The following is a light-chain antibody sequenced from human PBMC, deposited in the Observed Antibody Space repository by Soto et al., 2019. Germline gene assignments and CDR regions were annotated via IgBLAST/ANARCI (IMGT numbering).Light chain of an antibody. CDR1: QGVSRK. CDR3: QQYNNWPPWT. CDR2: GAS. Sequence: IVSTHSPSTLSVAPGERVTFSFRSSQGVSRKLAWYQHKPGQAPRLLISGASTGATGTPARFSGSGSGTEFTLTISSLQSEDCAVYYCQQYNNWPPWTFGQGTKVDIK. J-gene: IGKJ1*01. V-gene: IGKV3-15*01.